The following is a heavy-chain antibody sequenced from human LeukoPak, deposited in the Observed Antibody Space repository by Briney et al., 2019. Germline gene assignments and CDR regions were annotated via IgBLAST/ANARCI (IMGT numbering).Heavy chain of an antibody. D-gene: IGHD1-26*01. Sequence: PGGSLRLSCAASGFTFSSYEMNWVRQAPGKGLEWVSAISGSGGSTYYADPVKGRFTISRDNSKNTLYLQMNSLRAEDTAVYYCHLVGATYYFDYWGQGTLVTVSS. V-gene: IGHV3-23*01. CDR3: HLVGATYYFDY. CDR2: ISGSGGST. CDR1: GFTFSSYE. J-gene: IGHJ4*02.